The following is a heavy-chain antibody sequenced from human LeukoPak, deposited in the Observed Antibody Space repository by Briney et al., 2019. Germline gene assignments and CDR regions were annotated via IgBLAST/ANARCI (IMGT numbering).Heavy chain of an antibody. V-gene: IGHV3-21*01. CDR1: GFSFSSYS. CDR3: ARDLLGTTRGISLAC. Sequence: GGSLRLSCAASGFSFSSYSMNWVRQAPGKGLECVSSISSGSDYIYDSGSVKGRFTISRDNAKNSLYLQMNSLRAEDTAVYYCARDLLGTTRGISLACWGQGTLVTVSS. CDR2: ISSGSDYI. D-gene: IGHD4-23*01. J-gene: IGHJ4*02.